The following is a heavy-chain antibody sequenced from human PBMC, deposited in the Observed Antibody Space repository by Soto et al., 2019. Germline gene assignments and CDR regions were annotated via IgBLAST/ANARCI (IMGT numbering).Heavy chain of an antibody. Sequence: SVSNAWMNWVRQAPGKGLEWVGRIKSKTDGGTTDYAAPVKGRFTISRDDSKNTLYLQMNRLKTEDTAVYYCTTREGYCISTSCYVDYYYYGMDVWGQGTTVTVSS. J-gene: IGHJ6*02. D-gene: IGHD2-2*01. CDR3: TTREGYCISTSCYVDYYYYGMDV. CDR1: SVSNAW. CDR2: IKSKTDGGTT. V-gene: IGHV3-15*07.